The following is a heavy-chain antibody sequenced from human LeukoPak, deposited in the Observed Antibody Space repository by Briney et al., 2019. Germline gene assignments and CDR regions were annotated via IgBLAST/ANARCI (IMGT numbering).Heavy chain of an antibody. Sequence: SETLSLTCTVSGGSISSHYWSWIRQPPGKGLEWIGYIYYSGSTNYNPSLKSRVTISVDTSKNQFSLKLSSVTAADTAVYYCARDLREGYSGNSYYYYYMDVWGKGTTVTVSS. CDR1: GGSISSHY. J-gene: IGHJ6*03. CDR3: ARDLREGYSGNSYYYYYMDV. D-gene: IGHD4-23*01. CDR2: IYYSGST. V-gene: IGHV4-59*11.